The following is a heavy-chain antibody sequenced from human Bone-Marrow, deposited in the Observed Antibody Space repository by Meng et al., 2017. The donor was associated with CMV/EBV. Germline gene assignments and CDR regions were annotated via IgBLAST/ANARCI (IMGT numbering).Heavy chain of an antibody. CDR2: INPNTGGT. CDR1: GHTFSGYY. CDR3: ARDGKVYGAKYYYYYGMDV. D-gene: IGHD4-17*01. Sequence: ASVKVSCKASGHTFSGYYMHWVRQAPGQGLEWMGWINPNTGGTNYAQKFQGRVTMTRDTSISTAYMELSRLRSDDTAVYYCARDGKVYGAKYYYYYGMDVWGQGTTVTVSS. V-gene: IGHV1-2*02. J-gene: IGHJ6*02.